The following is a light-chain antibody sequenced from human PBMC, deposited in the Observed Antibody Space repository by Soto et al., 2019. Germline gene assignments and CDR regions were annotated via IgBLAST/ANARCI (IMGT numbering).Light chain of an antibody. J-gene: IGKJ1*01. Sequence: DIQMTQSPSTLSASVGDRVTITCRASQSISSRLAWYQQKPGKVPKRLIYKASSLESGVPSRFSGSGSGTKFTLPISSLQPDDFATYYFQQYDSYSWTFGQGTKVEI. CDR3: QQYDSYSWT. V-gene: IGKV1-5*03. CDR1: QSISSR. CDR2: KAS.